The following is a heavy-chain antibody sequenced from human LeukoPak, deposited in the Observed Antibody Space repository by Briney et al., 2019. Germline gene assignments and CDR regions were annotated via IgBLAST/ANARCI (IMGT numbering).Heavy chain of an antibody. V-gene: IGHV4-59*01. J-gene: IGHJ3*02. CDR2: IYYSGST. CDR3: ARYCSSTSCPYHDAFDI. D-gene: IGHD2-2*01. CDR1: GVSIRSYY. Sequence: SETLSLTCPVSGVSIRSYYWSWIRQPPGKGLEWIGYIYYSGSTNYNPSLKSRVTISVDTSKNQFSLKLSSVTAADTAVYYCARYCSSTSCPYHDAFDIWGQGTMVTVSS.